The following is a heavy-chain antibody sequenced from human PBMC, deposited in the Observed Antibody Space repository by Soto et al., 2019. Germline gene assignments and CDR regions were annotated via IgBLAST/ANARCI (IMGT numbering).Heavy chain of an antibody. V-gene: IGHV3-30*18. CDR3: VKDKGAAAGFDY. D-gene: IGHD6-25*01. CDR2: ISYEGSEK. CDR1: GFTFSNNG. Sequence: QVHLVESGGGVVQPGRSLRLSCAASGFTFSNNGMHWVRQAPGKGLEWMGVISYEGSEKYYAGSVKGRFTISRDNSKNPLYLQMETMSAEATAIYYCVKDKGAAAGFDYWGQGIMVTVSS. J-gene: IGHJ4*02.